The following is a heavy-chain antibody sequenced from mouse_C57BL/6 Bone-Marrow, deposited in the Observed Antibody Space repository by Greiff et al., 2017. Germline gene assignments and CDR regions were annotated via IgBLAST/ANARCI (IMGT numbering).Heavy chain of an antibody. CDR2: INPSTGGT. J-gene: IGHJ3*01. D-gene: IGHD1-1*01. Sequence: VQLQQSGPELVKPGASVKISCKASGYSFTGYYMNWVKQSPEKSLEWIGEINPSTGGTTYNQKFKAKATLTVDKSSSTAYMQLKSLTSEDSAVYCCTRKKEPVITTVVAPGFAYWGQGTLVTVSA. V-gene: IGHV1-42*01. CDR3: TRKKEPVITTVVAPGFAY. CDR1: GYSFTGYY.